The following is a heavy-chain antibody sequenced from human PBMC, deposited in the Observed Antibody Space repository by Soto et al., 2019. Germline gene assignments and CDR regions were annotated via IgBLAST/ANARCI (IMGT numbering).Heavy chain of an antibody. CDR2: IYYSGST. D-gene: IGHD6-6*01. J-gene: IGHJ6*02. V-gene: IGHV4-61*01. CDR3: ARDWSSSSSYYYYGMDV. Sequence: PSETLSLTCTVSGGSVSSGSYYWSWIRQPPGKGLEWIGHIYYSGSTNYNPSLKSRVTISVDTSENQFSLKLSSVTAADTAVYYCARDWSSSSSYYYYGMDVWGQGTTITVSS. CDR1: GGSVSSGSYY.